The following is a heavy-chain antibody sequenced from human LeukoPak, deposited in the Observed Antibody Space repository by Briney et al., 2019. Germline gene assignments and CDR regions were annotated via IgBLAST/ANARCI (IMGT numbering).Heavy chain of an antibody. CDR2: FDPEDGET. D-gene: IGHD1-26*01. Sequence: ALVKVSCKVSGYTLTELSMHWVRQAPGKGLEWMGGFDPEDGETIYAQKLQGRVTMTTDTSTSTAYMELRSLRSDDTAVYYCARDWVRWELLDYWGQGTLVTVSS. CDR1: GYTLTELS. J-gene: IGHJ4*02. V-gene: IGHV1-24*01. CDR3: ARDWVRWELLDY.